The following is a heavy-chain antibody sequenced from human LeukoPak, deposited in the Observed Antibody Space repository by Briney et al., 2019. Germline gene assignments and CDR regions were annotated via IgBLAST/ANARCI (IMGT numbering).Heavy chain of an antibody. CDR3: AREILYDSTAYYL. V-gene: IGHV4-39*01. CDR1: GASTDTSAYN. D-gene: IGHD3-22*01. CDR2: IYHSGSS. J-gene: IGHJ4*02. Sequence: SETLSLTCSVSGASTDTSAYNWGWIRQPPGKGLEWIGSIYHSGSSYDNPSLKSRLTLSIDTSRNQFSLTLKSVTAADSGVYFCAREILYDSTAYYLWGQGTVVTVSS.